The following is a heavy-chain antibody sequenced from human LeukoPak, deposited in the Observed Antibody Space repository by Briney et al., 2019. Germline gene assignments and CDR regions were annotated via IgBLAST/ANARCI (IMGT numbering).Heavy chain of an antibody. CDR3: AKDGRDLVVPAAIGSDAFDI. J-gene: IGHJ3*02. CDR2: IRYDGSNK. D-gene: IGHD2-2*02. CDR1: GFTFSSYG. Sequence: GGSLRLSCAASGFTFSSYGMHWVGQAPGKGLEWVAFIRYDGSNKYYADSVKGRFTISRDNSKNTLYLQMNSLRAEDTAVYYCAKDGRDLVVPAAIGSDAFDIWGQGTMVTVSS. V-gene: IGHV3-30*02.